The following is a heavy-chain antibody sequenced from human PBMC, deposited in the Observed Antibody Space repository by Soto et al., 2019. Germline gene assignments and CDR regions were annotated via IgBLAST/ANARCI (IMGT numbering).Heavy chain of an antibody. Sequence: PSETLSLTCTVSGGSISSGGYYWSWIRQHPGKGLEWIGYIYYSGSTNYNPSLKSRVTISVDTSKNQFSLKLSSVTAADTAVYYCARYDGSGSYSVRPHFLDYWGQGTLVTVSS. CDR2: IYYSGST. J-gene: IGHJ4*02. CDR3: ARYDGSGSYSVRPHFLDY. V-gene: IGHV4-31*03. D-gene: IGHD3-10*01. CDR1: GGSISSGGYY.